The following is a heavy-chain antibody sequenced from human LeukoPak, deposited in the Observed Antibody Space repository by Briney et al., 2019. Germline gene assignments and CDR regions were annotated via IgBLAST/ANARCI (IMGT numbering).Heavy chain of an antibody. CDR3: ARDGGYSRLTWFDP. V-gene: IGHV3-74*01. J-gene: IGHJ5*02. D-gene: IGHD3-10*01. CDR1: GFSLSGYW. CDR2: NNGDGSTT. Sequence: PGGSLRLSCVASGFSLSGYWMYWVRQAPGKGLMYISRNNGDGSTTNYADVVKGRFTMSRDNVKNTLYLQMNSLRAEDTAVYYCARDGGYSRLTWFDPWGQGTLVTVSS.